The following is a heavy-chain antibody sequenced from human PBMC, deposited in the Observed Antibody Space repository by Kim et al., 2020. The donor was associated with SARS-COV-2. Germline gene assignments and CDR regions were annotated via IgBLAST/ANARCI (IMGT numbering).Heavy chain of an antibody. V-gene: IGHV4-59*02. Sequence: SETLSLTCTVSGASVRSHFWIWIRQSPGKGLEWMGSIFNTGSSSYNPSLGGRVRMSVDMSQNQVSLTVTSVTAAVTADDYCARAAGVQIWPHIPYALAVWGQGTTVAVSS. J-gene: IGHJ6*02. CDR3: ARAAGVQIWPHIPYALAV. CDR2: IFNTGSS. D-gene: IGHD1-1*01. CDR1: GASVRSHF.